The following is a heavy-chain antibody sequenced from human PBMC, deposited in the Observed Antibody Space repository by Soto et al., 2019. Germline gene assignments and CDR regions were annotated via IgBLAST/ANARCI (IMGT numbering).Heavy chain of an antibody. D-gene: IGHD1-1*01. CDR2: ISAHNGNT. V-gene: IGHV1-18*01. J-gene: IGHJ4*02. CDR3: ARGRYGDY. CDR1: GYTFTSYG. Sequence: VHLVQSGAEVKKPGASVKVSCKCSGYTFTSYGITWVRQAPGQGLEWMGWISAHNGNTDYAQKLQGRVTVTRDTSTSTDYMELRSLRSDDTAVYYCARGRYGDYWGQGALVTVSS.